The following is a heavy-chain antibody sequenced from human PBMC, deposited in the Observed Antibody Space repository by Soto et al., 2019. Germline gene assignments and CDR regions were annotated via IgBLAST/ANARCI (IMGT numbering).Heavy chain of an antibody. CDR1: GYTLTELS. CDR3: ATAPGTRGIIYYYYYGMDV. Sequence: GASVKVSCKVSGYTLTELSMHWVRQAPGKGLEWMGGFDPEDGETIYAQKFQGRVTMTEDTSTDTAYMELSSLRSEDTAVYYCATAPGTRGIIYYYYYGMDVWGQGTTVTVSS. J-gene: IGHJ6*02. D-gene: IGHD1-7*01. V-gene: IGHV1-24*01. CDR2: FDPEDGET.